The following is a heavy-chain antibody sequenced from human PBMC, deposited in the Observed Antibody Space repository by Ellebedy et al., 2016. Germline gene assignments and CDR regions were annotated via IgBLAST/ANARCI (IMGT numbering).Heavy chain of an antibody. CDR1: GFTFSSYA. J-gene: IGHJ4*02. Sequence: GGSLRLXXAASGFTFSSYAMSWVRQAPGKGLEWVSAISGSGGSTYYADSVKGRFTISRDNSKNTLYLQMNSLRAEDTAVYYCAKDLYHYGSGSYSGDCWGQGTLVTVSS. CDR2: ISGSGGST. CDR3: AKDLYHYGSGSYSGDC. D-gene: IGHD3-10*01. V-gene: IGHV3-23*01.